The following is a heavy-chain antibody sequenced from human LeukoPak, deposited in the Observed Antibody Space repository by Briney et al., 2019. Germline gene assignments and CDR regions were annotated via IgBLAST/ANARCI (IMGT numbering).Heavy chain of an antibody. CDR3: ARGKEPDAFDI. J-gene: IGHJ3*02. V-gene: IGHV1-2*02. Sequence: ASVKVSCKASGYTFTSYGISWVRQAPGQGLEWMGWINPNSGGTNYAQKFQGRVTMTRDTSISTAYMELSRLRSDDTAVYYCARGKEPDAFDIWGQGTMVTVSS. D-gene: IGHD1-26*01. CDR1: GYTFTSYG. CDR2: INPNSGGT.